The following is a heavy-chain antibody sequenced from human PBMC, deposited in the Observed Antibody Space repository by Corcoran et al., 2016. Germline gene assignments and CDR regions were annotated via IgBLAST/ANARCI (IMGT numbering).Heavy chain of an antibody. CDR3: ARRGLLRAYYYSGMDV. CDR2: IYPGDSDT. D-gene: IGHD2-15*01. J-gene: IGHJ6*02. CDR1: GYSFTSYW. V-gene: IGHV5-51*01. Sequence: EVQLVQSGAEVKKPGESLKISCKGSGYSFTSYWIGWVRKMPGKGLEGMGIIYPGDSDTRYSQSFQGHVTISADKSISTAYLQWSSLKASDTAMDYCARRGLLRAYYYSGMDVWGQGTTVTVSS.